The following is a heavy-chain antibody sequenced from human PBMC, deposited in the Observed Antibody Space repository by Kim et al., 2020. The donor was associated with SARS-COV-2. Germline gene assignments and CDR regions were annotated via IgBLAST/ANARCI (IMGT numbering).Heavy chain of an antibody. J-gene: IGHJ4*02. CDR3: ARREAAGGTTLGY. Sequence: ASVKVSCKAFGYSFTTYDINWVRQATGQGLEWMGWMIPNSGNTGYTEKVQGRVTMTRKISISTAYMELSSLTSEDTAVYYCARREAAGGTTLGYWGQGTLVTVSS. CDR2: MIPNSGNT. V-gene: IGHV1-8*01. CDR1: GYSFTTYD. D-gene: IGHD6-13*01.